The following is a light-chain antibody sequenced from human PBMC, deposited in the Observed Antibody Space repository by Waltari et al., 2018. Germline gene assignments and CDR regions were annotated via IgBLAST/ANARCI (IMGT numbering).Light chain of an antibody. J-gene: IGKJ1*01. V-gene: IGKV1-39*01. Sequence: DIQMTQSPSSLSASVGDRVTITCRASQSISSYLNWYQQKPGKAPKPLIYAASSLQSRVPSRFSGSGSGTDFTLTISSLQPEDFATYYCQQSYSTPWTFGQGTKVEIK. CDR3: QQSYSTPWT. CDR1: QSISSY. CDR2: AAS.